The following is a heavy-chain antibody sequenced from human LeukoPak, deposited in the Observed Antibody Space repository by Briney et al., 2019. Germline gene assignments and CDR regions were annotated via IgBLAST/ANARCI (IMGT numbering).Heavy chain of an antibody. CDR2: IGTGGDT. Sequence: GGSLRLFCAGSGVTLSNHDMHWVRQATRKGLEWVSAIGTGGDTYYDASVKGRFTISRENARSSLYPQMNSLRVGDTAVYYCARGGNYFGSGTYPFPLDIWGQGTMVTVSS. D-gene: IGHD3-10*01. CDR3: ARGGNYFGSGTYPFPLDI. CDR1: GVTLSNHD. J-gene: IGHJ3*02. V-gene: IGHV3-13*01.